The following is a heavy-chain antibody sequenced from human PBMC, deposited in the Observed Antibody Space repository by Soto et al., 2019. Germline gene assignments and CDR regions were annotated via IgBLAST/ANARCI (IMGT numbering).Heavy chain of an antibody. D-gene: IGHD2-15*01. CDR2: ISAYNGNT. Sequence: GASVTVSCKASGYTFTSYGISWVRQAPGQGLEWMGWISAYNGNTNYAQKLQGRVTMTTDTSTSTAYMELRSLRSDDTAVYYCARDAASVVVVAATEYYFDYWGQGTLVTVSS. J-gene: IGHJ4*02. CDR3: ARDAASVVVVAATEYYFDY. CDR1: GYTFTSYG. V-gene: IGHV1-18*01.